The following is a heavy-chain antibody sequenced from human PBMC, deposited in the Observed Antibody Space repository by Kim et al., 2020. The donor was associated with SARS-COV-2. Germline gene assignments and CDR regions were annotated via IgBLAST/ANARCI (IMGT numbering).Heavy chain of an antibody. CDR3: AKDRRHSSSPTKTGYFD. Sequence: GGSLRLSCAASGFTFSSYGMHWVRQAPGKGLEWVAVISYDGSNKYYADSVKGRFTISRDNSKNTLYLQMNSLRAEDTAVYYCAKDRRHSSSPTKTGYFD. CDR2: ISYDGSNK. D-gene: IGHD6-13*01. J-gene: IGHJ4*03. CDR1: GFTFSSYG. V-gene: IGHV3-30*18.